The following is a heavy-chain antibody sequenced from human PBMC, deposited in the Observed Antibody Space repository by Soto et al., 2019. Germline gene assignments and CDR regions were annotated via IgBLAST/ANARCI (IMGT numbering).Heavy chain of an antibody. CDR1: GFTVSSNY. D-gene: IGHD4-17*01. V-gene: IGHV3-66*01. CDR2: IYSGGST. Sequence: EVQLVESGGGLVQPGGSLRLSCAASGFTVSSNYMSWVRQAPGKGLEWVSVIYSGGSTYYADSVKGRFTISRDNSENTLYLQMNSLRAEDTAVYYCARDEIDDYGDRDAFDIWGQGTMVTVSS. CDR3: ARDEIDDYGDRDAFDI. J-gene: IGHJ3*02.